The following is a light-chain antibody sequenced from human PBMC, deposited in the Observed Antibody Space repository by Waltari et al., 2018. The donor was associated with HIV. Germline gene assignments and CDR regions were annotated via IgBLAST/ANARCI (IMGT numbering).Light chain of an antibody. Sequence: DIVMAQSPDSLAVSLGERANINCKSSQSIIYTSNNQNYLAWYQQKPGQPHKLLIYWASSRESGVPDRFSGSGSGTEFTLTITSLQAEDVAVYYCQQYYITPWTFGQGTKVEIK. CDR2: WAS. V-gene: IGKV4-1*01. CDR1: QSIIYTSNNQNY. CDR3: QQYYITPWT. J-gene: IGKJ1*01.